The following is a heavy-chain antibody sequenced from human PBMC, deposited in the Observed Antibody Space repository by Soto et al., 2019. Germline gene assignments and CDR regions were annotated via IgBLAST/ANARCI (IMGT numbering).Heavy chain of an antibody. CDR1: GGSISSGDYY. V-gene: IGHV4-30-4*01. Sequence: SETLSLTCTVSGGSISSGDYYWSWIRQPPGKGLEWIGYIYYSGSTYYNPSLKSRVTISVDTSKNQFSLKLSSVTAADTAVYYCASVRRIQLWLPEDYFDYWGQGTLVTVSS. CDR2: IYYSGST. D-gene: IGHD5-18*01. CDR3: ASVRRIQLWLPEDYFDY. J-gene: IGHJ4*02.